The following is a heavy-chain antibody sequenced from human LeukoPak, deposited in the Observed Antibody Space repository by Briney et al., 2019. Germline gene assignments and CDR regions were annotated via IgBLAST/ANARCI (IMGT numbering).Heavy chain of an antibody. CDR2: IRSKAYGGTT. Sequence: GGSLRLSCAASGFTVSSNYMSWVRQAPGKGLEWVGFIRSKAYGGTTEYAASVKGRFTISRDDSKSIAYLQMNSLKTEDTAVYYCTRAGSSWYGYYFDYWGQGTLVTVSS. D-gene: IGHD6-13*01. CDR3: TRAGSSWYGYYFDY. J-gene: IGHJ4*02. CDR1: GFTVSSNY. V-gene: IGHV3-49*04.